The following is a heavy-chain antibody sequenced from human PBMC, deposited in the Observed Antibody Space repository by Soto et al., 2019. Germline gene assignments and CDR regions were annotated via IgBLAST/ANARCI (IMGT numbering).Heavy chain of an antibody. CDR3: ARGPLVVLNYFES. Sequence: QVQLVQSGTEVKKPGSSVKVSCKASGGTFRNYPINWVRQAPGQGLEWMGSIFPLTDIPHYAQNFQARLTISADKSTSTAYMELSSLTSDATAMYFCARGPLVVLNYFESWGQGTLVTVSS. V-gene: IGHV1-69*02. CDR1: GGTFRNYP. J-gene: IGHJ4*02. CDR2: IFPLTDIP.